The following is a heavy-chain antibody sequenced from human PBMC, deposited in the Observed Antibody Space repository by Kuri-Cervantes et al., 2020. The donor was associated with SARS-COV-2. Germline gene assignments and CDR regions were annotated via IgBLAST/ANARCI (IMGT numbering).Heavy chain of an antibody. D-gene: IGHD3-3*01. CDR3: ARDGLLRFLEWLFMYYFDY. CDR1: GFTFISYS. Sequence: GESLKISCAASGFTFISYSMNWVRQAPGKGLEWVSSISSSSSYIYYADSVKGRFTISRDNAKNSLYLQMNSLRAEDTAVYYCARDGLLRFLEWLFMYYFDYWGQGTLVTVSS. CDR2: ISSSSSYI. V-gene: IGHV3-21*01. J-gene: IGHJ4*02.